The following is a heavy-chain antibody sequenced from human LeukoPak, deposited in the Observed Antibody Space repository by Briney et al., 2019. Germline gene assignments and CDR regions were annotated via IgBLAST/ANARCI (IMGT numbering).Heavy chain of an antibody. CDR3: ARVGRAWDSVLTGYYYYYMDV. Sequence: SQTLSLTCTVSGDSISSGDYYWSWIRQPAGKGLEWIGYIYYSGSTNYNPSLKSRVTISVDTSKNQFSLKLSSVTAADTAVYYCARVGRAWDSVLTGYYYYYMDVWGKGTTVTVSS. V-gene: IGHV4-61*10. J-gene: IGHJ6*03. CDR1: GDSISSGDYY. CDR2: IYYSGST. D-gene: IGHD1-14*01.